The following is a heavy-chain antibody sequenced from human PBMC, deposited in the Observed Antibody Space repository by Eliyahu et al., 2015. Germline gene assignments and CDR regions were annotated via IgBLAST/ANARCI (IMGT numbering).Heavy chain of an antibody. CDR2: INLDGSTT. Sequence: EVQLVESGGGLVQPGGSLRLSCXASGFTSSNYWMHWVRQAPGKGLVWVSRINLDGSTTTYADSVKGRFTISRDNTKNTLYLQMNSLRAEDTAVYYCARDFVGANDYWGQGTLVTVSS. V-gene: IGHV3-74*01. D-gene: IGHD1-26*01. CDR1: GFTSSNYW. J-gene: IGHJ4*02. CDR3: ARDFVGANDY.